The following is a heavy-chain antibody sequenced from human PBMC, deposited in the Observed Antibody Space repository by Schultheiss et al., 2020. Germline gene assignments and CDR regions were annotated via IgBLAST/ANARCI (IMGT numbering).Heavy chain of an antibody. D-gene: IGHD6-19*01. J-gene: IGHJ4*02. CDR2: IIIISGTT. CDR1: GDIFNDYA. CDR3: ARDKRYGSGWFFDY. V-gene: IGHV1-69*01. Sequence: KISCKASGDIFNDYAISWVRQAPGQGLEWMGGIIIISGTTDKAHKLQGRVTITADESTSTVYMELSSLRSEDTAIYYCARDKRYGSGWFFDYWGQGTLVTVSS.